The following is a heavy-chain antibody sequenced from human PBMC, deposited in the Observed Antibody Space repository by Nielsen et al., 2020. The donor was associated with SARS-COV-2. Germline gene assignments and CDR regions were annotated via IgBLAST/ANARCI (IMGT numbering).Heavy chain of an antibody. V-gene: IGHV1-18*04. D-gene: IGHD3-10*01. J-gene: IGHJ4*02. Sequence: ASVKVSCKASGYTFTNNYMYWVRQAPGQGLEWMGWISAYNGNTNYAQKLQGRVTMTTDTSTSTAYMELRSLRSDDTAVYYCARVSSGSGTLDYWGQGTLVTVSS. CDR3: ARVSSGSGTLDY. CDR1: GYTFTNNY. CDR2: ISAYNGNT.